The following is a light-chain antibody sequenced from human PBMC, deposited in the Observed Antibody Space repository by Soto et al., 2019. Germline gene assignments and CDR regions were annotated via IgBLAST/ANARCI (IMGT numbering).Light chain of an antibody. CDR2: SAS. J-gene: IGKJ1*01. CDR1: HSVSGT. Sequence: EIVMTQSPATLSVSPGARATLSCRASHSVSGTVAWYQQKSGQAPKLLIYSASTTATGVSARFSGSGSGTDFTLTITSLQSDDFGVYYCQQYKDWPTTFGQGTKVDIK. CDR3: QQYKDWPTT. V-gene: IGKV3-15*01.